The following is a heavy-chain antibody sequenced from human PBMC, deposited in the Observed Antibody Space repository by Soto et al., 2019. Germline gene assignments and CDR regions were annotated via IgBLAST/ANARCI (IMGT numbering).Heavy chain of an antibody. CDR1: SGSISSNNW. D-gene: IGHD1-1*01. J-gene: IGHJ5*02. CDR3: ARGMIGGTRRFDP. Sequence: QVQLQESGPGLVKPSGTLSLNCAVSSGSISSNNWWSWVRQPPGKGLEDIGEIYQSGSTNYNPSLKSRITMSVDKSKNQFSLNLSSVPAADTAVYYCARGMIGGTRRFDPWGQGTLVTVSS. V-gene: IGHV4-4*02. CDR2: IYQSGST.